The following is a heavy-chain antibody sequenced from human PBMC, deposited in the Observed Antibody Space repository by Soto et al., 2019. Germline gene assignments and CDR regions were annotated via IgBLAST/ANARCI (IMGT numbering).Heavy chain of an antibody. CDR1: GDSVSSNSAG. Sequence: SQTLSLTCVISGDSVSSNSAGWDWIRQSPSRGLEWLGRTFYRSKWYNDYAVSLKGRISINADTSKNQFSLQLNSVTPEDTAVYYCERVEYPDPAHYHGMDVSGQGTTVTVSS. V-gene: IGHV6-1*01. CDR3: ERVEYPDPAHYHGMDV. J-gene: IGHJ6*02. CDR2: TFYRSKWYN. D-gene: IGHD3-10*01.